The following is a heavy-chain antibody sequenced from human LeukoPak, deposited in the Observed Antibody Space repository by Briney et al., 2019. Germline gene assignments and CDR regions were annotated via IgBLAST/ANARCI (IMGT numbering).Heavy chain of an antibody. J-gene: IGHJ4*02. V-gene: IGHV1-8*01. CDR2: MNPDSGNT. D-gene: IGHD2-15*01. Sequence: ASVKVSCKASGFIFTSYDINWVRQATGQGLEWMGWMNPDSGNTGYAQNFQGRVIMTRDISLGTAYMELSSLRSEDTAVYYCAGGPLPYCSVGSCYTWFRFDYWGQGTPVTVSS. CDR1: GFIFTSYD. CDR3: AGGPLPYCSVGSCYTWFRFDY.